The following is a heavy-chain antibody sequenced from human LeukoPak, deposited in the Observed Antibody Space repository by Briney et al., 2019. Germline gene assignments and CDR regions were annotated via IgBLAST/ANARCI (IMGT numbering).Heavy chain of an antibody. J-gene: IGHJ4*02. CDR2: ITSSGGTS. D-gene: IGHD3-3*01. CDR1: GFTLSDWD. V-gene: IGHV3-23*01. CDR3: AEIGSGNKFDF. Sequence: PGGSLRLSCLASGFTLSDWDMRSVRLSPGKGPGWVPAITSSGGTSFYADSVKGRFTISRDNSKSTMYLQMSGLRADETAVYYCAEIGSGNKFDFWGQGTLVTVSS.